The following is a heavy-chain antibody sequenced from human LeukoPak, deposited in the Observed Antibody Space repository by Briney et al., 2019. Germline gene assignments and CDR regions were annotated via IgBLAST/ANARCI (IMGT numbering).Heavy chain of an antibody. CDR1: GGSISSGGYY. CDR2: IYHSGST. Sequence: SQTLSLTCTVSGGSISSGGYYWSWIRQPPGKGLEWIGYIYHSGSTYYNPSLKSRVTISVDRSKNQFSLKLSSVTAADTAVYYCARARKDCSSTSCRPNWFDPWGQGTLVTVSS. J-gene: IGHJ5*02. V-gene: IGHV4-30-2*01. D-gene: IGHD2-2*01. CDR3: ARARKDCSSTSCRPNWFDP.